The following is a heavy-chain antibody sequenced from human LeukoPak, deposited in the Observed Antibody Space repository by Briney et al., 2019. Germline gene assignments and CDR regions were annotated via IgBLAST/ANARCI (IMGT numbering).Heavy chain of an antibody. CDR3: AKRWRLQLSFDY. D-gene: IGHD2-21*02. V-gene: IGHV3-23*01. Sequence: GGSLRLSCAASGFTFSSYAMSWVRQAPGKGLEWVSAISGSGGSTYYADSVKGRFTISRDNSKNTLYLQMNSLRAEDSAVYYCAKRWRLQLSFDYWGQGTLVTVSS. J-gene: IGHJ4*02. CDR1: GFTFSSYA. CDR2: ISGSGGST.